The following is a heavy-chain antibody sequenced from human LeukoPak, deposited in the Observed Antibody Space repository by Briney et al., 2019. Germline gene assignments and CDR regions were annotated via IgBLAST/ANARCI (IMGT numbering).Heavy chain of an antibody. CDR1: GFSFSSYN. J-gene: IGHJ4*02. CDR3: ARDGRGIPGFDY. D-gene: IGHD1-1*01. CDR2: ISSSGSTI. V-gene: IGHV3-48*03. Sequence: GGSLRLSCGASGFSFSSYNMNWVRQAPGKGLEWVSYISSSGSTIYYADSVKGRFTISRDNAKNSLYLQMNSLRAEDTAVYYCARDGRGIPGFDYWGQGTLVTVSS.